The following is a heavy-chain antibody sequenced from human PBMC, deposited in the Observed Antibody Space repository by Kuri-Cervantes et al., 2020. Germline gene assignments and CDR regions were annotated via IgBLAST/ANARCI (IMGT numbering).Heavy chain of an antibody. D-gene: IGHD1-26*01. V-gene: IGHV3-48*02. CDR3: AREGPPSSGSCFDY. J-gene: IGHJ4*02. Sequence: GGSLRLSCAASGFTFSSYSMNWVRQAPGKGLEWVSYISSSSGTIYYADSVKGRFTISRDNAKNSLYLQMNSLRDEDTAVYYCAREGPPSSGSCFDYWGQGTLVTVSS. CDR1: GFTFSSYS. CDR2: ISSSSGTI.